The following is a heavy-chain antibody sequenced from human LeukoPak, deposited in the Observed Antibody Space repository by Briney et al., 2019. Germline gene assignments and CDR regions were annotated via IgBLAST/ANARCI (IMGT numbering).Heavy chain of an antibody. J-gene: IGHJ4*02. CDR2: INHSGST. CDR3: ARQWLVSPLFDY. CDR1: GGSLSGYY. V-gene: IGHV4-34*01. Sequence: SGTLSFTCAVYGGSLSGYYWSWIRQPPGKGLEWIGEINHSGSTNYNPSLKSRVTISVDTSKNQLSLKLSSMTAADTAVYYCARQWLVSPLFDYWGQGTLVTVSS. D-gene: IGHD6-19*01.